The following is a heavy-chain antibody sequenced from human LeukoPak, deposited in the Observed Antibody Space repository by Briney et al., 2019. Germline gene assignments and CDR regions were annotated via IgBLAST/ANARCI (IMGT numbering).Heavy chain of an antibody. CDR2: ISSSGSTI. Sequence: GGSLRLSCAASGFTFSDYYMSWIRQAPGKGLEWVSYISSSGSTIYYADSVKGRFTISRDNAKNSLYLQMNSLRAEDTAVYYCSTSPSYGSSWYQFNYWGQGALVIVSS. V-gene: IGHV3-11*04. J-gene: IGHJ4*02. CDR3: STSPSYGSSWYQFNY. CDR1: GFTFSDYY. D-gene: IGHD6-13*01.